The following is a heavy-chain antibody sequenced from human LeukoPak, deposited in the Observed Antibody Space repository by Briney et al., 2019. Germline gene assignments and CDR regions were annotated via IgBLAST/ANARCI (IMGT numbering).Heavy chain of an antibody. CDR1: GGSISSGSYY. J-gene: IGHJ6*03. CDR2: IYTSGST. Sequence: SQTLSLTCTVSGGSISSGSYYWSWIRQPAGKGLEWIGRIYTSGSTNYNPSLKSRVTISVDTSKNQFSLKLSSVTAADTAVYYCARDYGSPKYYYYMDVWGRGTTVTVSS. V-gene: IGHV4-61*02. D-gene: IGHD4-17*01. CDR3: ARDYGSPKYYYYMDV.